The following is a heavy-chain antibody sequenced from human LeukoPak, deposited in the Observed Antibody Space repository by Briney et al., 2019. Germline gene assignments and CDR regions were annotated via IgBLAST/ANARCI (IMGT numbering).Heavy chain of an antibody. CDR3: ARGIGAADF. Sequence: SETLSLTCTVSGGSISRGSYYWSWIRQPAGKGLEWIGRIYTSGSTNYNPSLKSRVTMSVDKSKDQLSLKLSSVTAADTAVYYCARGIGAADFWGQGILVTVSS. J-gene: IGHJ4*02. D-gene: IGHD3-16*01. CDR2: IYTSGST. CDR1: GGSISRGSYY. V-gene: IGHV4-61*02.